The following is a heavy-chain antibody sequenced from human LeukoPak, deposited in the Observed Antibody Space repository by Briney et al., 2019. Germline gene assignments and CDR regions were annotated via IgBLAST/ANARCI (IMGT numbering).Heavy chain of an antibody. V-gene: IGHV4-59*01. CDR2: IYYSGNT. Sequence: SETLSLTCTVSGGSISPYYWSWIRQPPGKGLEWIGYIYYSGNTKYNPSLKSRVTTSIDTSKNQFSLKLTSVTAADTAVYYCARGELERVGSFDYWGQGTLVTVSS. CDR3: ARGELERVGSFDY. D-gene: IGHD1-1*01. CDR1: GGSISPYY. J-gene: IGHJ4*02.